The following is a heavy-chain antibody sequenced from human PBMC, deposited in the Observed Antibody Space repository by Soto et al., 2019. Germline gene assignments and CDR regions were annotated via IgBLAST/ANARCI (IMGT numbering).Heavy chain of an antibody. CDR2: LYDVDGS. Sequence: ESGGGLIKPGESLRLSCAAFGLTISGKKYVAWVRQAPGKGLEWVSALYDVDGSFYADSVTGRFTTSSDSSKTTVYLQMNDLRPDDTAVYYCATWHEREHAFDVWGQGTTVTISS. V-gene: IGHV3-53*01. J-gene: IGHJ3*01. CDR1: GLTISGKKY. D-gene: IGHD1-1*01. CDR3: ATWHEREHAFDV.